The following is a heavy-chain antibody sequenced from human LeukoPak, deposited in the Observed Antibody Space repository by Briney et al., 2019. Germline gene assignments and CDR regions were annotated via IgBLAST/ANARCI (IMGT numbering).Heavy chain of an antibody. V-gene: IGHV3-74*01. CDR1: KFSFSSYW. CDR3: ARVLTGSWDWFDP. J-gene: IGHJ5*02. D-gene: IGHD2-8*02. Sequence: GGSLRLSCAASKFSFSSYWMHWVRQAPGKGLVWVSRINSDGSRTNYADSVKGRFTIPRDNAKNTLYLQMSSLRAEDTAVYYCARVLTGSWDWFDPWGQGTLVTVSS. CDR2: INSDGSRT.